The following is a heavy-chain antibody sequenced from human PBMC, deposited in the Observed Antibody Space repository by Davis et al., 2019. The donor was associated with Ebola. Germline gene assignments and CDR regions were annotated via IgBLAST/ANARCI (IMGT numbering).Heavy chain of an antibody. Sequence: MPSETLSLTCTVSGYSISSGYYWGWIRQHPGKGLEWIGYIYYSGSTYYNPSLKSRVTISVDTSKNQFSLKLSSVTAADTAVYYCARLRRDAFDIWGQGTMVTVSS. CDR2: IYYSGST. V-gene: IGHV4-38-2*02. CDR3: ARLRRDAFDI. CDR1: GYSISSGYY. J-gene: IGHJ3*02.